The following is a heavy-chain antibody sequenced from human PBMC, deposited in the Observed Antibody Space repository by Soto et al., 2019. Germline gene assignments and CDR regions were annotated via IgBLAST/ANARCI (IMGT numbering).Heavy chain of an antibody. CDR2: INPATGAA. V-gene: IGHV1-2*02. CDR3: ARGGGVGVAGSAAFDM. CDR1: GYPVTAYY. J-gene: IGHJ3*02. D-gene: IGHD3-3*01. Sequence: QLHLVQSGAVVKKPGASVTVSCSASGYPVTAYYMRWVRQAPGRGLEWMGGINPATGAAKYTQTFQGRVPMARDTSPGTVFMELGGLASEDTAVFYWARGGGVGVAGSAAFDMWGQGTLVTVSS.